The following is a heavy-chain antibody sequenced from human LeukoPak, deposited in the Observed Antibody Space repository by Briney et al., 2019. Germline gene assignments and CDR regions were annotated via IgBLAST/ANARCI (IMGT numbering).Heavy chain of an antibody. J-gene: IGHJ6*02. Sequence: PSETLSLTCSVSGGSINNHYWSWIRQPPGKGLVWIGFVSPSGSTNYNPSFKSRVTISVDTSDNQFSLRVNSVTAADTAVYYCARLSRIAAAGAYDYHSLDVWGQGTTVTVSS. V-gene: IGHV4-59*11. CDR3: ARLSRIAAAGAYDYHSLDV. CDR1: GGSINNHY. D-gene: IGHD6-13*01. CDR2: VSPSGST.